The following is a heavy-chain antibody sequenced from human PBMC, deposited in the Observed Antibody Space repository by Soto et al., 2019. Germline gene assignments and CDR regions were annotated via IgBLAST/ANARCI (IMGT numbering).Heavy chain of an antibody. CDR3: ARDVPGIAVAGSYYYGMDV. J-gene: IGHJ6*02. V-gene: IGHV3-7*03. CDR2: IKQDGSEK. CDR1: GFSFGSYW. D-gene: IGHD6-19*01. Sequence: GGSLRLSCAASGFSFGSYWMSWVRQAPGKGLEWVANIKQDGSEKYYVDSVKGRFTISRDNAKNSLYLQMNSLRAEDTAVYYGARDVPGIAVAGSYYYGMDVWGQGTTVTVSS.